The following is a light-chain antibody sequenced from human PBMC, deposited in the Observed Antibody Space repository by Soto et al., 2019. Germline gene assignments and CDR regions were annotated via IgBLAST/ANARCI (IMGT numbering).Light chain of an antibody. CDR2: EVT. Sequence: QSVLTQPPSASGSPGQSVTISCTGTSSDVGGYSYVSWYQQYPGRAPKLIIYEVTKRPSGVPDRFSGSKSGNTASLTVAGLPDDAEDAYFCNSYAASNNFYFVFGGGTKVTVL. CDR1: SSDVGGYSY. CDR3: NSYAASNNFYFV. J-gene: IGLJ3*02. V-gene: IGLV2-8*01.